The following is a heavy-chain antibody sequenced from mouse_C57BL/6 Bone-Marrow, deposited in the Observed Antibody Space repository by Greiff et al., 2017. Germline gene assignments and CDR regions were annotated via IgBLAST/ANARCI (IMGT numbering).Heavy chain of an antibody. D-gene: IGHD1-1*01. CDR3: ARCSSSPWFAY. CDR2: IYPGDGDT. Sequence: QVQLQQSGPELVKPGASVKISCKASGYAFSSSWMNWVKQRPGKGLEWIGRIYPGDGDTNYNGKFKGKATLTADKSSSTAYMQLSSLTSEDSAVYFCARCSSSPWFAYWGQGTLVTVSA. J-gene: IGHJ3*01. CDR1: GYAFSSSW. V-gene: IGHV1-82*01.